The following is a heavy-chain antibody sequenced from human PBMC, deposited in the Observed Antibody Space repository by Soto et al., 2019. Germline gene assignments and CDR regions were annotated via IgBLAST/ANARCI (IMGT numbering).Heavy chain of an antibody. CDR1: GFTFSSYS. V-gene: IGHV3-21*01. CDR3: ARDPYSSGWYWLDI. D-gene: IGHD6-19*01. CDR2: ISSSSSYI. Sequence: GGSLRLSCAASGFTFSSYSMNWVRQAPGKGLEWVSSISSSSSYIYYADSVKGRFTISRDNAKNSLYLQMNSLRAEDTAVYYCARDPYSSGWYWLDIWGQGTMVTVSS. J-gene: IGHJ3*02.